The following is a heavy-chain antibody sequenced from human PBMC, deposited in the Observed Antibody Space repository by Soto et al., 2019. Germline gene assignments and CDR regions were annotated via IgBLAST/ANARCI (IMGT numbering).Heavy chain of an antibody. V-gene: IGHV2-5*02. CDR3: ARRIPASGTFEY. Sequence: QITLKESGHTLVEPTQTLTLTCTFSGFSISTSGEGVGWVRQPPGKALEWLALIYWDDDKRYSPSLQSRLTITKDTSKNQVVLTMTNMDPVDTATYYCARRIPASGTFEYWGQGTLVTVAS. D-gene: IGHD6-13*01. CDR1: GFSISTSGEG. J-gene: IGHJ4*02. CDR2: IYWDDDK.